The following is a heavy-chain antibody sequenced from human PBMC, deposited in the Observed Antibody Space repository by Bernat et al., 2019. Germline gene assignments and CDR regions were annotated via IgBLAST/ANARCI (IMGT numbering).Heavy chain of an antibody. CDR2: ISYDGSNK. D-gene: IGHD2-2*01. CDR1: GFTFSSYA. CDR3: ARGGYCSSTSCYYDYYYYYMDV. Sequence: QVQLVESGGGVVQPGRSLRLSCAASGFTFSSYAMHWVRQAPGKGLEWVAVISYDGSNKYYADSVKGRFTISRDNSKNTLYLQMNSLRAEDTAVYYCARGGYCSSTSCYYDYYYYYMDVWGKGTTVTVSS. J-gene: IGHJ6*03. V-gene: IGHV3-30*01.